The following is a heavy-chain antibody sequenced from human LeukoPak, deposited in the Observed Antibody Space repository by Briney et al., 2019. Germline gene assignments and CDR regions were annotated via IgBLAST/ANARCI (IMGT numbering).Heavy chain of an antibody. CDR3: ARPANRGDAFDI. Sequence: PGESLKISFKGSGXSFTSYCIGWVRQMPGKGLEWMGIIYPGDSDTRYSPSFQGQVTISADKSITTAYLQWSSLRASDTAMYYCARPANRGDAFDIWGQGTMVTVSS. D-gene: IGHD2/OR15-2a*01. J-gene: IGHJ3*02. V-gene: IGHV5-51*01. CDR1: GXSFTSYC. CDR2: IYPGDSDT.